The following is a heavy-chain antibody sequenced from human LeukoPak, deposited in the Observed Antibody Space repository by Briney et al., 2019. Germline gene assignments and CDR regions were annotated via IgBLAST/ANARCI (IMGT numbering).Heavy chain of an antibody. CDR3: AKAYYYDSTTRAYYFDS. CDR2: ITASGSST. CDR1: GFTFSNYA. D-gene: IGHD3-22*01. Sequence: GGSLRLSCAASGFTFSNYATSWVRQAPGKGLEWVSGITASGSSTYYADSVKGHFTISRDNSKNTLSLQTNSLRAEDTAVYYCAKAYYYDSTTRAYYFDSWGQGTLVTVSS. J-gene: IGHJ4*02. V-gene: IGHV3-23*01.